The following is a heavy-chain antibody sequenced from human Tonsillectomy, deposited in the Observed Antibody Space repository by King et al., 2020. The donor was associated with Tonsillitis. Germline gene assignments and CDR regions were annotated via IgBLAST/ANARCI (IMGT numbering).Heavy chain of an antibody. Sequence: VQLVESGAEVKKPGESLKISCKASGYSFTTYWIGWVRQMPGKGLEWVGIIYPADSNARYSPSFQGQVTISADKSISTAYLQWSSLKASDTAMYYCARLKGIMVVTAIHYWGQGTLVTVSS. CDR1: GYSFTTYW. V-gene: IGHV5-51*01. CDR3: ARLKGIMVVTAIHY. J-gene: IGHJ4*02. D-gene: IGHD2-21*02. CDR2: IYPADSNA.